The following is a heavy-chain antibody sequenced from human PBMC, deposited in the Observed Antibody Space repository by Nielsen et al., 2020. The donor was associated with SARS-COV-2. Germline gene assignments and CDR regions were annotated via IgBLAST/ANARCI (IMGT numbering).Heavy chain of an antibody. J-gene: IGHJ4*02. V-gene: IGHV4-31*03. D-gene: IGHD3-10*01. CDR2: IYYSGTT. CDR1: GGSISSDNYY. Sequence: SETLSLTCTVSGGSISSDNYYWSWIRQLPGEGLEWIGYIYYSGTTYYNTSLRSRLSISVDTSKNQFSLKLSSVTAADTAVYYCARGKWELLWFGESDYWGQGTLVTVSS. CDR3: ARGKWELLWFGESDY.